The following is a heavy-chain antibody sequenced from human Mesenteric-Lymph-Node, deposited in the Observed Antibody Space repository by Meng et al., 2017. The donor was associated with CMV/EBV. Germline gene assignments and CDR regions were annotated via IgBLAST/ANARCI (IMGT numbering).Heavy chain of an antibody. Sequence: SETLSLTCTVFGASISSYYWNWIRQPPGKGLEWIGYVYYSGTTNYNPSLKSRVIISIDTSKMQFSLRLTSVTAADTAVYYCARDSCTNGVCLDAFDIWGQGTVVTVSS. CDR3: ARDSCTNGVCLDAFDI. J-gene: IGHJ3*02. D-gene: IGHD2-8*01. V-gene: IGHV4-59*01. CDR2: VYYSGTT. CDR1: GASISSYY.